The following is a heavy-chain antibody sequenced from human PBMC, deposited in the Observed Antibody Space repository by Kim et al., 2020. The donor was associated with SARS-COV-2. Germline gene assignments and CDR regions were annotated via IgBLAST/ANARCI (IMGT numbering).Heavy chain of an antibody. V-gene: IGHV4-39*01. CDR3: ARLSSPIIVVPTGWFDY. J-gene: IGHJ4*02. Sequence: LMSRVTISVDTSKNQFSLKLRSVSAADTAVFYCARLSSPIIVVPTGWFDYWGQGTLVTVSS. D-gene: IGHD3-22*01.